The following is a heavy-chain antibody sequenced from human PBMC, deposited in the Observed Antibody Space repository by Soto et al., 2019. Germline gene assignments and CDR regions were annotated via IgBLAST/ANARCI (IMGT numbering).Heavy chain of an antibody. CDR1: EFTFSSCA. J-gene: IGHJ4*02. D-gene: IGHD6-13*01. CDR3: AKGFYSSSWYVIDY. CDR2: ISGSGGST. V-gene: IGHV3-23*01. Sequence: GGSPRLSFAASEFTFSSCAMSWVRQAPGKGLEWVSAISGSGGSTYYADSVKGRFTISRDNSKNTLYLQMNSLRAEDTAVYYCAKGFYSSSWYVIDYWGQGTLVTVSS.